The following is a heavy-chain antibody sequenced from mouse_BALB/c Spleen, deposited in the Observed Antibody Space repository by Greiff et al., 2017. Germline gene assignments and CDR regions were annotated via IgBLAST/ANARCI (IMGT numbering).Heavy chain of an antibody. CDR1: GFTFNTYA. CDR2: IRSKSNNYAT. CDR3: VRLDYGYPWFAY. D-gene: IGHD1-2*01. J-gene: IGHJ3*01. Sequence: EVQLVESGGGLVQPKGSLKLSCAASGFTFNTYAMNWVRQAPGKGLEWVARIRSKSNNYATYYADSVKDRFTISRDDSQSMLYLQMNNLKTEDTAMYYCVRLDYGYPWFAYWGQGTLVTVSA. V-gene: IGHV10-1*02.